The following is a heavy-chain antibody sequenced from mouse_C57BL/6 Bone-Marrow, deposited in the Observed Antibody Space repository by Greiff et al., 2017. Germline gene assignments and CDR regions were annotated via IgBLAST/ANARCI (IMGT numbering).Heavy chain of an antibody. D-gene: IGHD2-5*01. CDR2: IYPGDGDT. CDR3: ARCSDYSNYAMDY. Sequence: VQLQQSGPELVKPGASVKISCKASGYAFSSSWMNWVKQRPGKGLEWIGRIYPGDGDTNYKGKFKGKATLTADKSSSTAYMQLSSLTSEDSAVYFGARCSDYSNYAMDYWGQGTSVTVSS. CDR1: GYAFSSSW. J-gene: IGHJ4*01. V-gene: IGHV1-82*01.